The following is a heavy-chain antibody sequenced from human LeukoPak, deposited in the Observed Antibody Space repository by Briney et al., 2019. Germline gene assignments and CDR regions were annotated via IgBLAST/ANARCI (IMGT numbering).Heavy chain of an antibody. CDR2: IYTSGST. V-gene: IGHV4-61*02. CDR3: ARERTYYYDSSGYLRWFDP. Sequence: PSETLSLTCTVSGGSISSGSYYWSWIRQPAGKGLEWIGRIYTSGSTNYNPSLKSRVTISVDTSKNQFSLKLSSVTAADTAVYYCARERTYYYDSSGYLRWFDPWGQGTLVTVSS. J-gene: IGHJ5*02. D-gene: IGHD3-22*01. CDR1: GGSISSGSYY.